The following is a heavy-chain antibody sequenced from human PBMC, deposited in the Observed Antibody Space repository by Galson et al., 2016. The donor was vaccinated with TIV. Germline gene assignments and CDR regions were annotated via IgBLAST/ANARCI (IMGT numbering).Heavy chain of an antibody. CDR1: GFTFSTAW. J-gene: IGHJ4*02. CDR3: GRGLFDY. Sequence: SLRLSCAGSGFTFSTAWINWVRQGPGKGLEWVGRISRKTEGATADYATPVKGRFTISRDDSKNTLYLQMNSLKTEDTGVYYCGRGLFDYWGQGTLVTVSS. CDR2: ISRKTEGATA. V-gene: IGHV3-15*01.